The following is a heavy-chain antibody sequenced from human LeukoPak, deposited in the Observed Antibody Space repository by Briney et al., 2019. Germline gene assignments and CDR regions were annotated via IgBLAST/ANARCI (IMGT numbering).Heavy chain of an antibody. CDR2: ISAYNGNT. Sequence: AASVTVSCKASGYTFTSYGISWVRQPPGQGLEWMGWISAYNGNTNYAQKLQGRITMTTDTSTSTAYMELRSLRSDDTAVYYCARVEGIQPWWRGMDVWGKGTTVTVSS. V-gene: IGHV1-18*04. J-gene: IGHJ6*04. CDR1: GYTFTSYG. D-gene: IGHD5-18*01. CDR3: ARVEGIQPWWRGMDV.